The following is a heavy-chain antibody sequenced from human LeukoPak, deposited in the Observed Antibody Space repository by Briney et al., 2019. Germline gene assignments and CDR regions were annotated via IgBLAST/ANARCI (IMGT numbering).Heavy chain of an antibody. Sequence: PGGSLRLSCAASGFTFSIYGLNWVRQAPGKGLEWVSVISGTGSGGNTYYADSVKGRFTISRDNSKNTLYLQMNSLRAEDKAVYYYAKDKQIYDALDSWGQGTLVTVSS. CDR2: ISGTGSGGNT. J-gene: IGHJ4*02. V-gene: IGHV3-23*01. D-gene: IGHD3-3*01. CDR3: AKDKQIYDALDS. CDR1: GFTFSIYG.